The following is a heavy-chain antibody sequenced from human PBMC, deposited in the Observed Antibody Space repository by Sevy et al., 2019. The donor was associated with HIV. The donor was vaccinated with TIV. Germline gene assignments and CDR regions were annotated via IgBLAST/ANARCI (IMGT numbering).Heavy chain of an antibody. J-gene: IGHJ3*02. CDR3: AREDSSGRKAFDI. CDR1: GGTFSSYA. CDR2: IIPIFGTA. V-gene: IGHV1-69*06. Sequence: ASVKVSCKASGGTFSSYAISWVRQAPGQGLEWMGGIIPIFGTANYSQKFQGRVTITADKSTSTAYMELSSLRSEDTAVYYCAREDSSGRKAFDIWGQGTMVTVSS. D-gene: IGHD3-22*01.